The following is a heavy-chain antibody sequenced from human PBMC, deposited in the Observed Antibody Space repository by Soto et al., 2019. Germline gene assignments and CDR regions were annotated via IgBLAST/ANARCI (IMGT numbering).Heavy chain of an antibody. CDR2: VHYTGST. Sequence: PSETLSLTCTVSGGSISSYYWSWIRQPPGKGLEWIGYVHYTGSTNYNSPLKSRVTISVDTSKNQFSLKLSSVTAADTAVYYCAREAAMTTVTRVFWFDPWGQGTLVTVSS. V-gene: IGHV4-59*01. CDR1: GGSISSYY. J-gene: IGHJ5*02. CDR3: AREAAMTTVTRVFWFDP. D-gene: IGHD4-4*01.